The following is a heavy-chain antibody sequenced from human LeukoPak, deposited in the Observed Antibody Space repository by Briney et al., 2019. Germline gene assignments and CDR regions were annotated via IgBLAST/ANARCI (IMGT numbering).Heavy chain of an antibody. CDR2: ISGSGGST. V-gene: IGHV3-23*01. J-gene: IGHJ4*02. Sequence: PGGSLRLSCAASGFTFSSYAMGWVRQAPGKGLEWVSAISGSGGSTYYADSVKGRFTISRDNSKNTLYLQMNSLRAEDTAVYYCAKVGVNVYCSSTSCYLAYWGQGTLVTVSS. D-gene: IGHD2-2*01. CDR1: GFTFSSYA. CDR3: AKVGVNVYCSSTSCYLAY.